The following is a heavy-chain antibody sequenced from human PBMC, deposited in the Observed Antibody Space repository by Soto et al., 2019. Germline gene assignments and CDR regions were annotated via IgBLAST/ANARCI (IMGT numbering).Heavy chain of an antibody. CDR3: ARDLWSEGFGEIFDY. D-gene: IGHD3-10*01. V-gene: IGHV3-30-3*01. Sequence: QVQLVESGGGVVQPGRSLRLSCVASGFTFTTYTMQWVRQAPGKALEWVAVMSSDGSNTYYADSVKGRFTISRDNSKNPLYLQMISLRAEDTAVYFCARDLWSEGFGEIFDYGGQGALVTVSS. CDR2: MSSDGSNT. J-gene: IGHJ4*02. CDR1: GFTFTTYT.